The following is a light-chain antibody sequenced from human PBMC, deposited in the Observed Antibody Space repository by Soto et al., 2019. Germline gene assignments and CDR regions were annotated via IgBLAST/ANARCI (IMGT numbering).Light chain of an antibody. J-gene: IGKJ4*01. CDR1: QSVDIN. V-gene: IGKV3D-15*01. CDR2: GAS. CDR3: QQYHDWPLT. Sequence: EIVMTQSPATLSVSPGGGVTLSCRASQSVDINLAWYQQKPGQAPRLLIYGASTRATGVPTRFSGSGSGTEFTLTISSLQSEDFAVYYCQQYHDWPLTFGGGTKVDIK.